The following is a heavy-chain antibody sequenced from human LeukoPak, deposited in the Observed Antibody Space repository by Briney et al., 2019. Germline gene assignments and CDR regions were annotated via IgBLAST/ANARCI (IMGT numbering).Heavy chain of an antibody. Sequence: GGSLRLSCAASGFTFSRYWMNWVRQAPGKGLVWVSRINGDGTSTSYADSVKGRFTISRDNAKNTLYLQMNSLRAEDTAVYYCARDLDRYYFDYWGQGTLVTVSS. J-gene: IGHJ4*02. CDR2: INGDGTST. CDR1: GFTFSRYW. CDR3: ARDLDRYYFDY. V-gene: IGHV3-74*01.